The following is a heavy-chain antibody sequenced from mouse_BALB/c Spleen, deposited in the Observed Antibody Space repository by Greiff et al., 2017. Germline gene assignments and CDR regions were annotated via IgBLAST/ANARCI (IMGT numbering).Heavy chain of an antibody. CDR3: ASLYGYDEGAWFAY. V-gene: IGHV2-9*02. J-gene: IGHJ3*01. D-gene: IGHD2-2*01. CDR2: IWAGGST. CDR1: GFSLTSYG. Sequence: VQLQQSGPGLVAPSQSLSITCTVSGFSLTSYGVHWVRQPPGKGLEWLGVIWAGGSTNYNSALMSRLSISKDNSKSQVFLKMNSLQTDDTAMYYCASLYGYDEGAWFAYWGQGTLVTVSA.